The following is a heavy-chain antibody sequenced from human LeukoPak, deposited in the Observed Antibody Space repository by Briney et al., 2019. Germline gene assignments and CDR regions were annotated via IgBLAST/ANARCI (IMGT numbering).Heavy chain of an antibody. Sequence: GRSLRLSCAASGVTFDDYAMHWVRQTPGKGLEWVSAIDWNSGSKDYADSVKGRFTISRDNAKNSLYLQMNSLRAEDTALYYCARSLGYSYGPFDYWGQGTLVTVSS. CDR1: GVTFDDYA. CDR2: IDWNSGSK. J-gene: IGHJ4*02. CDR3: ARSLGYSYGPFDY. D-gene: IGHD5-18*01. V-gene: IGHV3-9*01.